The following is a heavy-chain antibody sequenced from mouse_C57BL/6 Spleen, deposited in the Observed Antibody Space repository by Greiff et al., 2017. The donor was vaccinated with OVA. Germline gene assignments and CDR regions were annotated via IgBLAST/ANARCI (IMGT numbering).Heavy chain of an antibody. CDR1: GYSITSGYY. CDR2: ISYDGSN. D-gene: IGHD1-1*01. J-gene: IGHJ2*01. V-gene: IGHV3-6*01. Sequence: VQLKQSGPGLVKPSQSLSLTCSVTGYSITSGYYWNWIRQFPGNKLEWMGYISYDGSNNYNPSLKNRISITRDTSKNQFFLKLNSVTTEDTATYYCASSLRYYFDYWGQGTTLTVSS. CDR3: ASSLRYYFDY.